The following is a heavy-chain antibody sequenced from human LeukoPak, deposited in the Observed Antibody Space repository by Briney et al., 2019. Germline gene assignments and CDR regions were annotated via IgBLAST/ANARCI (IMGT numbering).Heavy chain of an antibody. CDR1: GGSISSYY. CDR3: ARGLTRWLQPKFDY. V-gene: IGHV4-59*12. CDR2: IYYSGST. J-gene: IGHJ4*02. D-gene: IGHD5-24*01. Sequence: TSETLSLTCTVSGGSISSYYWSWIRQPPGKGLEWIGYIYYSGSTNYNPSLKSRVTISVDTSKNQFSLKLSSVTAADTAVYYCARGLTRWLQPKFDYWGQGTLVTVSS.